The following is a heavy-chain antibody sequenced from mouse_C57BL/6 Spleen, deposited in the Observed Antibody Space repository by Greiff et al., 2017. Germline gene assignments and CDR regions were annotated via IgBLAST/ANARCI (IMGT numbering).Heavy chain of an antibody. V-gene: IGHV5-6*01. D-gene: IGHD2-4*01. CDR2: ISSGGSYT. CDR1: GFTFSSYG. Sequence: EVKVVESGGDLVKPGGSLKLSCAASGFTFSSYGMSWVRQTPDKRLEWVATISSGGSYTYYPDSVKGRFTISRDNAKNTLYLQMSSLKSEDTAMYYCARGYDYGYAMDYWGQGTSVTVSS. J-gene: IGHJ4*01. CDR3: ARGYDYGYAMDY.